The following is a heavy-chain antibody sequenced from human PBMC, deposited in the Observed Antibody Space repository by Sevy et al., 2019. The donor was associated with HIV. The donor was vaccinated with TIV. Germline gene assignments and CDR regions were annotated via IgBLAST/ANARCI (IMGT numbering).Heavy chain of an antibody. Sequence: ASVKVSCKVSGYTLTELSMHWVRQAPGKGLEWMGGFDPEDGETIYAQKFQGRVTMTEDKSTDTAYMELSSLRSEDTAVYYCATCQYYYGSGSYPKYYYYYGMDVWGQGTTVTVSS. CDR3: ATCQYYYGSGSYPKYYYYYGMDV. V-gene: IGHV1-24*01. J-gene: IGHJ6*02. D-gene: IGHD3-10*01. CDR1: GYTLTELS. CDR2: FDPEDGET.